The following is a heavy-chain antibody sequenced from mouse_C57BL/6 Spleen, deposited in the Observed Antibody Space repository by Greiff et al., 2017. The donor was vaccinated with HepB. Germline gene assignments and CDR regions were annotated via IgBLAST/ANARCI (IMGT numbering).Heavy chain of an antibody. CDR2: IYPGDGDT. V-gene: IGHV1-80*01. D-gene: IGHD2-3*01. CDR3: ARSDGYYFYYYAMDY. J-gene: IGHJ4*01. CDR1: GYAFSSYW. Sequence: VQLQQSGAELVKPGASVKISCKASGYAFSSYWMNWVKQRPGKGLEWIGQIYPGDGDTNYNGKFKGKATLTADKSSSTAYMQLSSLTSEDSAVHFCARSDGYYFYYYAMDYWGQGTSVTVSS.